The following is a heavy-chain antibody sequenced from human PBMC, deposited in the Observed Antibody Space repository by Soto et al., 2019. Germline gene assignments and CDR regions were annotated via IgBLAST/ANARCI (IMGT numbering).Heavy chain of an antibody. CDR3: ATAGTGTFTY. D-gene: IGHD1-1*01. Sequence: EVQLVESGGGLVQPGGSLRLSCAASGFTFSGSWMHWVRQAPGNGLVWVSRISSDGSSTTYADSVKGRFTISRDNAKNMLYLQMNSLRAEDTAVYYCATAGTGTFTYWGQGTLATVSS. CDR1: GFTFSGSW. V-gene: IGHV3-74*03. J-gene: IGHJ4*02. CDR2: ISSDGSST.